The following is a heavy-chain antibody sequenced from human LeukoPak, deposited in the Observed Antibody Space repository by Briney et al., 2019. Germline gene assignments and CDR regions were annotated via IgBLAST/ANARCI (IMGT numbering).Heavy chain of an antibody. V-gene: IGHV3-30*01. D-gene: IGHD2-2*01. CDR2: ISYDGIDK. Sequence: GRSLRLSCAASGFTFSSHAIPWVRQAPGKGLEWVAAISYDGIDKLYADSVKGRFTISRDNGRNTLYLQMDSLRAEDTAVYFCARDRGFCSGTSCAYIYYYMDVWGNGTTASVSS. J-gene: IGHJ6*03. CDR3: ARDRGFCSGTSCAYIYYYMDV. CDR1: GFTFSSHA.